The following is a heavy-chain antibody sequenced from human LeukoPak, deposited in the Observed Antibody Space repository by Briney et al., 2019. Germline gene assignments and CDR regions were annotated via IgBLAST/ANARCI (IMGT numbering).Heavy chain of an antibody. D-gene: IGHD1-26*01. CDR3: ARDTRTFDY. J-gene: IGHJ4*02. CDR2: IMQDGSDK. V-gene: IGHV3-7*01. Sequence: PGGSLRLSCAASGFTFSTYWMSWVRQAPGKGLEWVANIMQDGSDKYSVDSVRGRFTISRDNAKNSLYLQMNSLRAEDTAVYYCARDTRTFDYWGQGTLVTVSS. CDR1: GFTFSTYW.